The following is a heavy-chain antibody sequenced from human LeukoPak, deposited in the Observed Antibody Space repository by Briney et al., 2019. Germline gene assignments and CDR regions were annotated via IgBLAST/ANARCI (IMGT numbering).Heavy chain of an antibody. D-gene: IGHD6-19*01. CDR3: AAAYSSGWYSFRAEYFQH. J-gene: IGHJ1*01. CDR2: TYTSGST. V-gene: IGHV4-4*07. CDR1: GGSISSYY. Sequence: SETLSLTCTVSGGSISSYYWSWIRQPAGKGLEWIGRTYTSGSTNYNPSLKSRVTMSVDTSKNQFSLKLSSVTAADTAVYYCAAAYSSGWYSFRAEYFQHWGQGTLVTVSS.